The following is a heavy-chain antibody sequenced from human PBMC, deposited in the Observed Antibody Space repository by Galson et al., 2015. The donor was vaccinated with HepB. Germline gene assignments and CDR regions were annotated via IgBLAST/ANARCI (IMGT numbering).Heavy chain of an antibody. Sequence: SVKVSCKASGYTFTESYIHWVRQAPGQGLEWMGIIHPSGGSTSYAQKFQGRVTMTRDTSTKTVHMDLSSLGSEDTAVYFCARSPGGWFFDYWGQGTLVTVSS. CDR3: ARSPGGWFFDY. CDR2: IHPSGGST. V-gene: IGHV1-46*01. J-gene: IGHJ4*02. D-gene: IGHD6-19*01. CDR1: GYTFTESY.